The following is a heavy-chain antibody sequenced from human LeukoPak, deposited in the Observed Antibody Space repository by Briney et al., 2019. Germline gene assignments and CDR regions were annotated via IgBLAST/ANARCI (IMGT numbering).Heavy chain of an antibody. D-gene: IGHD3-22*01. Sequence: PGGSLRLSCVASEFIFSNFAMSWVRQAPGKGLEWVSTISGNAAATYYGDSVKGRFTISRDNSRNTLHLQMNSLRAEDTAIYYCAKDRTHRRYYDSTGYYNQYDYWGQGALVTVSS. V-gene: IGHV3-23*01. CDR2: ISGNAAAT. CDR1: EFIFSNFA. J-gene: IGHJ4*02. CDR3: AKDRTHRRYYDSTGYYNQYDY.